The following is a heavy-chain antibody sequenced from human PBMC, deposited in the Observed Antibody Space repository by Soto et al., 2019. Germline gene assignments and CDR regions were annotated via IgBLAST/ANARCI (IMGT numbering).Heavy chain of an antibody. CDR1: GYTFTSHG. Sequence: ASVKVSCKASGYTFTSHGISWVRQAPGQGLEWMGWISAYNGNTNYAQKLQGRVTMTTDTSTSTAHMELRSLRSDDTAVYYCARDLLVVGATDGMDVWGQGTTVTVSS. V-gene: IGHV1-18*01. CDR2: ISAYNGNT. D-gene: IGHD1-26*01. CDR3: ARDLLVVGATDGMDV. J-gene: IGHJ6*02.